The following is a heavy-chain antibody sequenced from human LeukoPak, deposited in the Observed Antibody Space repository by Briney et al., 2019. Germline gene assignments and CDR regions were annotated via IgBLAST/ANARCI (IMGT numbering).Heavy chain of an antibody. J-gene: IGHJ4*02. CDR3: ARGTGEGYTYGRYYFDY. CDR1: GYTFTGYY. V-gene: IGHV1-2*02. CDR2: INPNSGGT. D-gene: IGHD5-18*01. Sequence: ASVKVSCKASGYTFTGYYMHWVRQAPGQGLEWMGWINPNSGGTDYAQKFQGRVTMTRDTSISTAYMELSRLRSDDTAVYYCARGTGEGYTYGRYYFDYWGQGTLVTVSS.